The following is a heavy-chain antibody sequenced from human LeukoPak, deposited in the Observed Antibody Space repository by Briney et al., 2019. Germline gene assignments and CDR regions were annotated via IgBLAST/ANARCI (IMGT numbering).Heavy chain of an antibody. CDR1: GGTFSSYA. CDR2: IIPILGIA. Sequence: VKVSCKASGGTFSSYAISWVRQAPGQGLEWMGRIIPILGIANYAQKFQGRVTITADESTSTAYMELSSLRSEDTAVYYCARDREQLVPSYYYYGMDVWGQGTTVTVSS. J-gene: IGHJ6*02. D-gene: IGHD6-6*01. CDR3: ARDREQLVPSYYYYGMDV. V-gene: IGHV1-69*04.